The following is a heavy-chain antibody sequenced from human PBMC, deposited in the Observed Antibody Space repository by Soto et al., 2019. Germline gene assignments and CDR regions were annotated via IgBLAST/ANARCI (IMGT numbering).Heavy chain of an antibody. CDR2: IYYSGST. CDR1: SGSFSGYF. D-gene: IGHD3-10*01. J-gene: IGHJ5*02. Sequence: SETLSLTCAVYSGSFSGYFWSWIRQPPGKGPEWIGSIYYSGSTYYNPSLKSRITISVDTSKNQFSLKLNSVTAADTAVYYCARRLEEFGNYWFDPWGQGTLVTVSS. CDR3: ARRLEEFGNYWFDP. V-gene: IGHV4-34*01.